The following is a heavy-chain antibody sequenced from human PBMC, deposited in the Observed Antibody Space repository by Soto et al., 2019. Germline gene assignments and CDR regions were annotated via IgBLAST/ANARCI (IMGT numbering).Heavy chain of an antibody. Sequence: KTGGSLRLSCAASGFTFSNAWMSWVRQAPGKGLEWVGRIKSKTDGGTTDYAAPVKGRFTISRDDSKNTLYLQMNSLKTEDTAVYYCTTDPTSHYDYVWGSPRYYYYGMDVWGQGTTVTVSS. V-gene: IGHV3-15*01. CDR1: GFTFSNAW. CDR3: TTDPTSHYDYVWGSPRYYYYGMDV. D-gene: IGHD3-16*01. J-gene: IGHJ6*02. CDR2: IKSKTDGGTT.